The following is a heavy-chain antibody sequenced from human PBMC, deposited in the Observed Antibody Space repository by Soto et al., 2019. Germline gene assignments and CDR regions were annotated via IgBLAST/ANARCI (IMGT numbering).Heavy chain of an antibody. Sequence: PSESLSLTCTVPGASISGFYWSWIRKPTRKRLESIRRIYATATTDYNPYLKCRVMMSVATSKQQFSQKFKSVTATDTAVYYCERDGTNTLQDW. V-gene: IGHV4-4*07. CDR3: ERDGTNTLQDW. D-gene: IGHD1-1*01. CDR2: IYATATT. J-gene: IGHJ2*01. CDR1: GASISGFY.